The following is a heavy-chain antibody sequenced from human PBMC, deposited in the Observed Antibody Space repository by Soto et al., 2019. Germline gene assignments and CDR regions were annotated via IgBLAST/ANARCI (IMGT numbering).Heavy chain of an antibody. Sequence: PAGSLTLSCAASGFTFSSYAMHWVRQAPGKGLEWVAVISYDGSNKYYADSVKGRFTISRQNSKNTLYLQMNSLRAEEAAVYYSGRDSGYAPGLGYWGQGTLVTVSS. J-gene: IGHJ4*02. CDR1: GFTFSSYA. CDR3: GRDSGYAPGLGY. V-gene: IGHV3-30-3*01. CDR2: ISYDGSNK. D-gene: IGHD5-12*01.